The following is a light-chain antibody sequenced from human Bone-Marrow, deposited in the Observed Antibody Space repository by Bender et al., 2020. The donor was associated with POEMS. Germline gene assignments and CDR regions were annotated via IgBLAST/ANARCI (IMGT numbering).Light chain of an antibody. CDR1: ELPRQF. J-gene: IGLJ3*02. Sequence: SYELTQPPSVSVSPGQTARITCSGDELPRQFTYWFQQKPGQAPVLVIYKDVERPSGIPERFAASSSGTTVTLTISGVKAEDEADYYCQSAASSSSPWVFGGGTKLTVL. CDR3: QSAASSSSPWV. V-gene: IGLV3-25*03. CDR2: KDV.